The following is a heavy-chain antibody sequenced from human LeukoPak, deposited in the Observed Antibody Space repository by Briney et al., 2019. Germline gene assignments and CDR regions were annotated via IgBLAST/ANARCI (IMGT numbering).Heavy chain of an antibody. Sequence: GASVKVSCKASGGTFSSYAISWVRQAPGQGLEWMGWMNPNNGNTGYAQKLQGRVTMTTDTSTSTAYMELRSLRSDDTAVYYCARVLGPPSSDGPLDYWGQGTLVTVSS. CDR3: ARVLGPPSSDGPLDY. CDR1: GGTFSSYA. J-gene: IGHJ4*02. V-gene: IGHV1-18*01. CDR2: MNPNNGNT.